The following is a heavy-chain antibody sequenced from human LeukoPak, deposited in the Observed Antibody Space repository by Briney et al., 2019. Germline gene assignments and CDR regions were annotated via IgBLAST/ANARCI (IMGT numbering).Heavy chain of an antibody. J-gene: IGHJ4*02. V-gene: IGHV4-34*01. D-gene: IGHD6-19*01. CDR3: ASGIDSSGRYFDY. Sequence: SETLSLTCAVYGGSFSGYYWGWIRQPPGKGLEWIGEINHSGSTNYNPSLKSRVTISVDTSKNQFSLKLSSVTAADTAVYYCASGIDSSGRYFDYWGQGTLVTVSS. CDR1: GGSFSGYY. CDR2: INHSGST.